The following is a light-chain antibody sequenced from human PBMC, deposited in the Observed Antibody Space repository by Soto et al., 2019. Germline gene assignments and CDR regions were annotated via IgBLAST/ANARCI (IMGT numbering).Light chain of an antibody. Sequence: EIQLTQSPSSLSSSVGARVTITFQASHYTSNYFNWYQQKPGKAPKVLIYDASNLGSGVTSRFSGSGCGKEFNLTISILQPDDLATYYCQQYNTYSTFGQGTRLEIK. CDR2: DAS. J-gene: IGKJ5*01. CDR1: HYTSNY. V-gene: IGKV1-5*01. CDR3: QQYNTYST.